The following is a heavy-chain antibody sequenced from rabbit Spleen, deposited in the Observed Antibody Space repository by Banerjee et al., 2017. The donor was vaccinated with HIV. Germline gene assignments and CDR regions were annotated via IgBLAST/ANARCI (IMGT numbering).Heavy chain of an antibody. CDR3: ARDTSSSFSSYGMDL. Sequence: QSLEESGGDLVKPGGTLTLTCTASGFSFSSSSYMCWVRQAPGKGLEWIACIDTGSSAFTYYATWAKGRFACSKSSSTTVTLQMTRLTAADTATYFCARDTSSSFSSYGMDLWGPGTLVTVS. CDR2: IDTGSSAFT. J-gene: IGHJ6*01. CDR1: GFSFSSSSY. D-gene: IGHD1-1*01. V-gene: IGHV1S40*01.